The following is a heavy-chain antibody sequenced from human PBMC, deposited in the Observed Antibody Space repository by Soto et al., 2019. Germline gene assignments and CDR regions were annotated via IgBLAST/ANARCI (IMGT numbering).Heavy chain of an antibody. CDR1: GFSFNNCA. CDR3: AKDQTIARRTWVYYYMDV. D-gene: IGHD6-13*01. CDR2: ISGSGDST. V-gene: IGHV3-23*01. Sequence: GGSLRLSCAASGFSFNNCAMTWVRQAPGKGLEWVSTISGSGDSTYYADSVKGRFTISRDNSKNTLFLQMNTLRAEDTAVYYCAKDQTIARRTWVYYYMDVWGKGTTVTVSS. J-gene: IGHJ6*03.